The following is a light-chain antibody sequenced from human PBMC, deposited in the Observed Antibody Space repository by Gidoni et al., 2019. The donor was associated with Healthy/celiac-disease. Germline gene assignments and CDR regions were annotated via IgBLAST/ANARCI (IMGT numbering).Light chain of an antibody. Sequence: EIVLTQSPSTLSLSPGERATLSCRARQSVSSSYLAWYQQKPCQAPRLLIYGASSRATGIPDRFSGSGSGTDFTLTISRLEPEDFAVYYCQQYGSSPLYTFGQGTKLEIK. J-gene: IGKJ2*01. CDR3: QQYGSSPLYT. CDR2: GAS. CDR1: QSVSSSY. V-gene: IGKV3-20*01.